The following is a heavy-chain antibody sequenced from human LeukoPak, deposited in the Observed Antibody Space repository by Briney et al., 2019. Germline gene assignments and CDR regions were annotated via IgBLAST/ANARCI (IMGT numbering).Heavy chain of an antibody. CDR1: GGSIKSFY. V-gene: IGHV4-4*07. Sequence: SETLSLTCTVSGGSIKSFYWSWIRQPAGKGLEWVGRVFSRGTTNYNPSLKSRVTVSLDTSKNQFSLKLSSVTAADTAVYYCARGRYDDLTGHLARLDVWGQGTTVIVSS. J-gene: IGHJ6*02. D-gene: IGHD3-9*01. CDR2: VFSRGTT. CDR3: ARGRYDDLTGHLARLDV.